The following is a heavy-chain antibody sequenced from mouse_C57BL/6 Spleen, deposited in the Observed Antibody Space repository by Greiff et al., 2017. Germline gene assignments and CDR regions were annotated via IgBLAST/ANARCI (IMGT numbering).Heavy chain of an antibody. CDR1: GFSLSTSGMG. J-gene: IGHJ4*01. D-gene: IGHD1-1*02. V-gene: IGHV8-12*01. Sequence: VNLVESGPGILQSSQTLSLTCSFSGFSLSTSGMGVSWIRQPSGKGLELLAHIYWDDDKRYNPSLKSRLTISKDTSRNQVFLKITSVDTADTATYYCARRGGLWGEYYAMDYWGQGTSVTVSS. CDR2: IYWDDDK. CDR3: ARRGGLWGEYYAMDY.